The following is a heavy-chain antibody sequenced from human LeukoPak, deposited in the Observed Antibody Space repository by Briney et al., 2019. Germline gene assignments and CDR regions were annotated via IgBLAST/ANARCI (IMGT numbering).Heavy chain of an antibody. D-gene: IGHD3-22*01. CDR3: AKARGYYDSSGYPGYFQH. J-gene: IGHJ1*01. V-gene: IGHV3-23*01. CDR1: GFTFSSYS. Sequence: GRSLRLSCAASGFTFSSYSMNWVRQAPGKGLEWVSAISGSGGSTYYADSVKGRFTISRDNSKNTLYLQMNNLRAEDTAVYYCAKARGYYDSSGYPGYFQHWGQGTLVTVSS. CDR2: ISGSGGST.